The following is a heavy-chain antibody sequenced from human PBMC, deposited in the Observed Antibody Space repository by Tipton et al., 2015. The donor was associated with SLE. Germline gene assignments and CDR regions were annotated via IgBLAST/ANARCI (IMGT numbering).Heavy chain of an antibody. D-gene: IGHD2-21*01. Sequence: TLFLTCTVSGDSVSSGGHYWTWIRQHPGKGLEWIGYIYYSGTTSYNPSLKSRPTISLDTSKNQFFLKLTSVTAADTAVYYCAREKLVVGTHYIDPWGQGTLVTVSS. J-gene: IGHJ5*02. CDR3: AREKLVVGTHYIDP. CDR1: GDSVSSGGHY. V-gene: IGHV4-31*03. CDR2: IYYSGTT.